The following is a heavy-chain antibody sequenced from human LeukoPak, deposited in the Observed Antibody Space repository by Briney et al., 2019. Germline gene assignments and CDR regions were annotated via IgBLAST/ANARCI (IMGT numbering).Heavy chain of an antibody. CDR1: GGSISSCC. CDR2: INNSGSA. Sequence: SETLSLTCTVSGGSISSCCWSWIRQPPGKRLEWIGYINNSGSANYSPSLKRRVTISADTSKNQLSLRLSSVTAADTAVYYCARLRRDGYSYFDYWGQGTLVTVSS. CDR3: ARLRRDGYSYFDY. V-gene: IGHV4-59*01. D-gene: IGHD5-24*01. J-gene: IGHJ4*02.